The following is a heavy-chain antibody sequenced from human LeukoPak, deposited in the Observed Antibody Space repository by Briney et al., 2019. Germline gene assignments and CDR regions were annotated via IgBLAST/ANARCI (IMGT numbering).Heavy chain of an antibody. D-gene: IGHD4-11*01. CDR3: ARDSIDYSWGLDP. CDR1: GGTFSSYA. Sequence: SVKVSCKASGGTFSSYAISWVRQAPGQGLEWMGRIIPIFGIANYAQKFQGRVTITADKSTSTAYMELSSLRSEDTAVYYCARDSIDYSWGLDPWGQGTLVTVSS. CDR2: IIPIFGIA. J-gene: IGHJ5*02. V-gene: IGHV1-69*04.